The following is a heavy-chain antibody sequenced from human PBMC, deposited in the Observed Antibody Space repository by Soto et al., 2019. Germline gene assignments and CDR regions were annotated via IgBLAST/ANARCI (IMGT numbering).Heavy chain of an antibody. J-gene: IGHJ6*02. CDR3: ARSGDPRGFFPKHPYYYGMDV. V-gene: IGHV4-31*03. CDR1: GGSISSGGLY. Sequence: SETLSLTCTVSGGSISSGGLYWSWIRQHPGKGLEWIGFIHYSGSTNYNPSLKSRVTISVDTSKNLLSLNLTSVTAADTAVYYCARSGDPRGFFPKHPYYYGMDVWGQGTPVTVSS. D-gene: IGHD3-10*01. CDR2: IHYSGST.